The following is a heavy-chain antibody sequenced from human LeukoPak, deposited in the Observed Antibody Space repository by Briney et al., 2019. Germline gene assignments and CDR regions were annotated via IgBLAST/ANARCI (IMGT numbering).Heavy chain of an antibody. CDR3: ARAQYYDILTHSNWFDP. D-gene: IGHD3-9*01. J-gene: IGHJ5*02. Sequence: SETLSLTCTVSGGFIRSGGYYWNWIRQFPGKGLQWIGYIYYGGTTYYNPSLESRVSISVDTSKNQFSLKLTSVTAADTAIYYCARAQYYDILTHSNWFDPWGQGTLVSVSS. CDR2: IYYGGTT. V-gene: IGHV4-31*03. CDR1: GGFIRSGGYY.